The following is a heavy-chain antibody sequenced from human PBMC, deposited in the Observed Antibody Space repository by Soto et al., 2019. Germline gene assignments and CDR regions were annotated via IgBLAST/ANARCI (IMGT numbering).Heavy chain of an antibody. CDR1: GFTFSSYW. CDR3: ARTIFGVVTPSSYMDV. CDR2: IKQDGNGL. D-gene: IGHD3-3*01. J-gene: IGHJ6*03. Sequence: EVQLVESGGGLVQPGGSLRLSCAASGFTFSSYWMSWVRQAPEKGLEWVANIKQDGNGLYFVDSVKGRFTISRDNAKDSLYPHMSSLRADDKGVYYCARTIFGVVTPSSYMDVWGKGTTVTVSS. V-gene: IGHV3-7*01.